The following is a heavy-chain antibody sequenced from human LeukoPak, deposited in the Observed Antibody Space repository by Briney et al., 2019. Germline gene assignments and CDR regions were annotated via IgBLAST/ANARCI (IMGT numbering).Heavy chain of an antibody. CDR3: ARDYRDSSGAYYYMDV. CDR1: GFTLSRYA. Sequence: PGGSLILSCAPYGFTLSRYAMSWVRQAPGKRLEWVSAISDSGGSTNYADSVEGRFTISRDNSKNTVYLQMNSLRAEDTAIYYCARDYRDSSGAYYYMDVWGKGTTVTVSS. J-gene: IGHJ6*03. D-gene: IGHD3-22*01. V-gene: IGHV3-23*01. CDR2: ISDSGGST.